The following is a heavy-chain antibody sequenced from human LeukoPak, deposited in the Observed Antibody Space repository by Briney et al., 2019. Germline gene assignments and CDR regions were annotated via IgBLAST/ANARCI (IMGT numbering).Heavy chain of an antibody. CDR1: GYTFTGYY. CDR3: ARAGGQLPYYYYYYMDV. D-gene: IGHD2-2*01. V-gene: IGHV1-69*13. CDR2: IIPMFGTA. Sequence: SVKVSCKASGYTFTGYYMHWVRQAPGQGLEWMGGIIPMFGTAKYAQNFLGRVTITADGSTSTAYMELSSLKSDDTAVYYCARAGGQLPYYYYYYMDVWGKGTTVTISS. J-gene: IGHJ6*03.